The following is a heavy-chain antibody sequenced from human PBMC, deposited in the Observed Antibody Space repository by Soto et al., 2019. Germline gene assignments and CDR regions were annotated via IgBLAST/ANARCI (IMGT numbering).Heavy chain of an antibody. CDR2: IKSKTDGGTT. Sequence: LRLSCAASGFTFSNAWMNWVRQAPGKGLEWVGRIKSKTDGGTTDYAAPVKGRFTISRDDSKNTLYLQMNSLKTEDTAVYYCTTEVDYYGSGSSLDPWGQGTLVTVSS. V-gene: IGHV3-15*07. CDR1: GFTFSNAW. J-gene: IGHJ5*02. CDR3: TTEVDYYGSGSSLDP. D-gene: IGHD3-10*01.